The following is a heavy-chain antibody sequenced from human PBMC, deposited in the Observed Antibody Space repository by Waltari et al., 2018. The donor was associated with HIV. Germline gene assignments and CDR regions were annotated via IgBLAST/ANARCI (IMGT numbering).Heavy chain of an antibody. CDR3: ARLKYSSGFFDY. J-gene: IGHJ4*02. V-gene: IGHV3-11*01. D-gene: IGHD6-19*01. Sequence: QVQLVESGGGLVNPGGSLRLSCATSGFTFSDYYMTWIRQAPGKGLEWVSYIRSATVTIYYADSVKGRFTISRDNAKNSLYLQMNRLSVEDTAVYYCARLKYSSGFFDYWGQGALVTVSS. CDR2: IRSATVTI. CDR1: GFTFSDYY.